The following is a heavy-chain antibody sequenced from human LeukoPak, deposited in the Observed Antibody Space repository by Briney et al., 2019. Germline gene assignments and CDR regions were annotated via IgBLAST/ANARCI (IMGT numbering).Heavy chain of an antibody. Sequence: ASVKVSCKASGYTFTGYYMHWVRQAPGQGLEWMGWINPNSGGTNHAQKFQGRVTMTRDTSISTAYMELSRLRSDDTAVYYCARYKHHNYFDYWGQGTHVTVSS. D-gene: IGHD1-1*01. CDR2: INPNSGGT. J-gene: IGHJ4*02. CDR1: GYTFTGYY. V-gene: IGHV1-2*02. CDR3: ARYKHHNYFDY.